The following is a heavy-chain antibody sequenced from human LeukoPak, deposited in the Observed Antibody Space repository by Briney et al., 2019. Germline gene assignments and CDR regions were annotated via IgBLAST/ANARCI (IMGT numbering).Heavy chain of an antibody. Sequence: SETLTLSCTVSGGSISGHYWSWIRQPPGKGLEWIAYIHYSGVTTYNPSLKSRVTISVDTSENQFSLKLSSVTAADTAVYYCARGRQYRDYFDHWGEGRLVTVSS. J-gene: IGHJ4*02. CDR1: GGSISGHY. D-gene: IGHD2-2*02. V-gene: IGHV4-59*11. CDR3: ARGRQYRDYFDH. CDR2: IHYSGVT.